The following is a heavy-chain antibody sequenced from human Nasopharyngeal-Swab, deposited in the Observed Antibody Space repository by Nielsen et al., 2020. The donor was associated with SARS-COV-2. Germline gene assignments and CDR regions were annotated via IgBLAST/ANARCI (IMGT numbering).Heavy chain of an antibody. CDR3: ARPGWEPYTYYYYGMDV. D-gene: IGHD1-26*01. J-gene: IGHJ6*02. CDR2: INTNTGNP. CDR1: GYTFTSYA. Sequence: ASVKVSCKASGYTFTSYAMNWVRQAPGQGLEGMGWINTNTGNPTYAQGFTGRFVFSSDTSVSTAYLQISSLKAEDTAVYYCARPGWEPYTYYYYGMDVWGQGTTVTVSS. V-gene: IGHV7-4-1*02.